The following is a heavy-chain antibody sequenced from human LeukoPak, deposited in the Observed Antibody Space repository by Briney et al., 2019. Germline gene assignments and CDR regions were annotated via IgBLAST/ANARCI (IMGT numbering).Heavy chain of an antibody. CDR2: IYYSGNT. J-gene: IGHJ4*02. V-gene: IGHV4-39*01. Sequence: SETLSLTCTVSGVSISSSNSYWGWIRQPPGKGLEWIGSIYYSGNTYYNASLKSQFSISIDTSKNQFSQRLTSVTAADTAVYYCARQTGSGLFILPGGQGTLVTVSS. CDR1: GVSISSSNSY. D-gene: IGHD3/OR15-3a*01. CDR3: ARQTGSGLFILP.